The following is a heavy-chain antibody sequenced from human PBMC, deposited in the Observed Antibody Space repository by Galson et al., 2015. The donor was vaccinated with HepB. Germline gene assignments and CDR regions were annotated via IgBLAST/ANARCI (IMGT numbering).Heavy chain of an antibody. Sequence: SVKVSCKASGYTFTSYGISWVRQAPGQGLEWLGWINTNTGDPTYAQGFTGRFVLSLDTSASTAYLQISSLKAEDTAMYYCARGSGAAKGWFAPWGQGTLVTVSS. CDR2: INTNTGDP. CDR3: ARGSGAAKGWFAP. V-gene: IGHV7-4-1*02. D-gene: IGHD2-15*01. CDR1: GYTFTSYG. J-gene: IGHJ5*02.